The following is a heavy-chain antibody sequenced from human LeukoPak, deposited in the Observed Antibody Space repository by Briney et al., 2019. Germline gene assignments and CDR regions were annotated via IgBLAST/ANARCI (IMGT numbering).Heavy chain of an antibody. V-gene: IGHV3-74*01. CDR1: GFTFSSYW. CDR2: INSDGGTT. J-gene: IGHJ6*03. Sequence: GGSLRLSCTASGFTFSSYWMHWVRQAPGKGPVWVSRINSDGGTTSFADSVKGRFTISRDNAKNTLYLQMNSLRAEDTAVYYCAKGAHSSTSPYYMDVWGKGTTVTVSS. CDR3: AKGAHSSTSPYYMDV. D-gene: IGHD2-2*01.